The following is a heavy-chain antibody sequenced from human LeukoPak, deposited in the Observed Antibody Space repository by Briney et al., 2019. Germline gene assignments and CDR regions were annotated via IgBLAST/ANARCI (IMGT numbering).Heavy chain of an antibody. CDR1: GFTFSSYW. CDR2: INSDGSSK. V-gene: IGHV3-74*01. CDR3: ARDQGQWLARRNWFDP. Sequence: GGSLRLSCAASGFTFSSYWMHWVRQAPGKGLEWVARINSDGSSKNYADSVKGRFTISRDNAKNTLYLQTNSLRAEDTAVYYCARDQGQWLARRNWFDPWGQGTLVTVSS. D-gene: IGHD6-19*01. J-gene: IGHJ5*02.